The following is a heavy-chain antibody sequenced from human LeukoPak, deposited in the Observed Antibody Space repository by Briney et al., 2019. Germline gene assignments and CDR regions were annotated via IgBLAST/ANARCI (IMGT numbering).Heavy chain of an antibody. V-gene: IGHV4-30-2*01. CDR3: ARGIAARL. Sequence: SQTLSLTCAVSGGSISSGGYSWSWIRQPPGKGLEWIGYIYHSGSTYYNPSLKSRVTISVDTSKNQFSLKLSSVTAADTAVYYCARGIAARLWGQGTMVTVSS. J-gene: IGHJ3*01. D-gene: IGHD6-6*01. CDR1: GGSISSGGYS. CDR2: IYHSGST.